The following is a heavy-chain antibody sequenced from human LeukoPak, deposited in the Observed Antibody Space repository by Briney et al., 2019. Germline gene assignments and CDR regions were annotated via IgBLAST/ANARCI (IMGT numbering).Heavy chain of an antibody. D-gene: IGHD4-23*01. J-gene: IGHJ2*01. CDR2: IDSGGIT. CDR3: ARDRWGYWYFDL. Sequence: PGGSLRLSCAASGFTVSSNYMNWVRQAPGKGLEWVSVIDSGGITYYADSVKGRFTISRDNSKNTLYLQMNSLRAEDTAVYYCARDRWGYWYFDLWGRGTLVTVSS. V-gene: IGHV3-53*01. CDR1: GFTVSSNY.